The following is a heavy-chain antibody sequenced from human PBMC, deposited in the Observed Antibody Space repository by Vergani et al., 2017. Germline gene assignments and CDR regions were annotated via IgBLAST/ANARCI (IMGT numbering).Heavy chain of an antibody. J-gene: IGHJ4*02. CDR2: ISYDGSNK. CDR1: GFTFSYYY. Sequence: VQLVESGGGLVQPGGSLRLSCAASGFTFSYYYMSGVRQAPGKGLEWVAVISYDGSNKYYADSVKGRFTISRDNSKNTLYLQMNSLRAEDTAVYYCARDWRWLQFLDYWGQGTLVTVSS. CDR3: ARDWRWLQFLDY. D-gene: IGHD5-24*01. V-gene: IGHV3-30-3*01.